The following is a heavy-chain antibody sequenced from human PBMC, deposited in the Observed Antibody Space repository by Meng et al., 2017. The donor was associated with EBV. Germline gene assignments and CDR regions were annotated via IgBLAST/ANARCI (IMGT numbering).Heavy chain of an antibody. Sequence: VPVVQSAAEVKKPGSSVKVSCKTSGGPFRYYAISWVRQAPGQGLEWLGGFLPRLGAPNYAQKFHGRVKITADESTSTHYMDLSSLRSEDTAIYYCASESGRGYTPDYWGQGTLVTVSS. CDR1: GGPFRYYA. J-gene: IGHJ4*02. CDR2: FLPRLGAP. D-gene: IGHD3-10*01. V-gene: IGHV1-69*01. CDR3: ASESGRGYTPDY.